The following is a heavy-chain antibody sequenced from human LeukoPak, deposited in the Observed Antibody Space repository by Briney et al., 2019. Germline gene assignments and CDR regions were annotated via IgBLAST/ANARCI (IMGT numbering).Heavy chain of an antibody. CDR3: ARGLHRIAVADYDAFDI. J-gene: IGHJ3*02. CDR2: IIPIFGTA. V-gene: IGHV1-69*06. CDR1: GGTFSSYA. D-gene: IGHD6-19*01. Sequence: GASVKVSCKASGGTFSSYAIRWVRQAPGQGLEWMGGIIPIFGTANYAQKFQGRVTITADKSTSTAYMELSSLRSEDTAVYYCARGLHRIAVADYDAFDIWGQGTMVTVSS.